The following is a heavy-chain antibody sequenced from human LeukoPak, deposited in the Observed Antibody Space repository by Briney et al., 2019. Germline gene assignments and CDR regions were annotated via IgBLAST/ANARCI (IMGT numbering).Heavy chain of an antibody. CDR3: TRGAPLLWFGELFTPFDY. D-gene: IGHD3-10*01. Sequence: GGSLRLSCTASGFTFGDYAMSWVRQAPGKGLEWGGFIRSKAYGGTTEYAASVKGRFTISRDDSKSIAYLQMNSLKTEDTAVYYCTRGAPLLWFGELFTPFDYWGQGTLVTVSS. CDR2: IRSKAYGGTT. CDR1: GFTFGDYA. V-gene: IGHV3-49*04. J-gene: IGHJ4*02.